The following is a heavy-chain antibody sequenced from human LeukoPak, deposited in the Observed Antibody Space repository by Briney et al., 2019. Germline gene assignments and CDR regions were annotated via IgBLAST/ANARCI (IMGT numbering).Heavy chain of an antibody. D-gene: IGHD3-10*01. CDR3: AGAMVRGVISAVFDY. V-gene: IGHV1-69*01. CDR1: GGTFSSYA. J-gene: IGHJ4*02. CDR2: IIPIFGTA. Sequence: SVKVSCKASGGTFSSYAISWVRQAPGQGLEWMGGIIPIFGTANYAQKFQGRVTITADESTSTAYMELGSLRSEDTAVYYCAGAMVRGVISAVFDYWGQGTLVTVSS.